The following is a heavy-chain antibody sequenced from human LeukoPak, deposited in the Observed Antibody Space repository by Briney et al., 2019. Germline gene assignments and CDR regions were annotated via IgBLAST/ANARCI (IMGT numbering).Heavy chain of an antibody. J-gene: IGHJ3*02. Sequence: PGGSLRLSCAASGFTFSSYAMSWVRQAPGKGLEWVSAISGSGGSTYYADSVKGRFTISRDNSKNTLYLQMNSLRAEDTAVYYCAKQSRVIAAAGPGAFDIWGQGTMVTVSS. CDR2: ISGSGGST. V-gene: IGHV3-23*01. D-gene: IGHD6-13*01. CDR1: GFTFSSYA. CDR3: AKQSRVIAAAGPGAFDI.